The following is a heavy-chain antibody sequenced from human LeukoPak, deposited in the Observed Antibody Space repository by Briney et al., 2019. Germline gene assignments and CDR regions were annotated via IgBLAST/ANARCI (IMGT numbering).Heavy chain of an antibody. J-gene: IGHJ4*02. CDR3: ARAGSNWNYRFDY. D-gene: IGHD1-7*01. V-gene: IGHV4-59*01. Sequence: SETLSLTCTVSGGSISNYYWSWIRQPPGKGLEWIGYIYYSGSTNYNPSPKSRVTMSVDTSKSQFSLQLSSVTAADTAVYYCARAGSNWNYRFDYWGQGTLVTVSS. CDR2: IYYSGST. CDR1: GGSISNYY.